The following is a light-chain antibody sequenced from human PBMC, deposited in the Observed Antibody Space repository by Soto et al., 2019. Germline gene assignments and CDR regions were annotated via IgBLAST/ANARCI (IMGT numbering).Light chain of an antibody. Sequence: SALAQPSSVSGSPGQSITISCPGTSTDVGGYNYVSWYQHHPGKGPKLIIYEVNNRPSGVSDRFSGSKSGNKASLTISNLEAEDESDYYCGSYTSTDTPFVFGTGTKVTVL. CDR2: EVN. CDR3: GSYTSTDTPFV. V-gene: IGLV2-14*01. CDR1: STDVGGYNY. J-gene: IGLJ1*01.